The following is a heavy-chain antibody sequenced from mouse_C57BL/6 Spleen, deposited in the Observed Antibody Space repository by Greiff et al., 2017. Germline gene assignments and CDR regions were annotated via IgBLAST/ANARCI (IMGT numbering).Heavy chain of an antibody. CDR2: IYPRSGNT. CDR3: ARGQGAYFDY. CDR1: GYTFTSYG. J-gene: IGHJ2*01. Sequence: VKLMESGAELARPGASVKLSCKASGYTFTSYGISWVKQRTGQGLEWIGEIYPRSGNTYYNEKFKGKATLTADKSSSTAYMELRSLTSEDSAVYFCARGQGAYFDYWGQGTTLTVSS. V-gene: IGHV1-81*01.